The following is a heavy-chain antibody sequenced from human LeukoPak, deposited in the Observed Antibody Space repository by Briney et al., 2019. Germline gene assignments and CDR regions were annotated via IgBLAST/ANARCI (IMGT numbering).Heavy chain of an antibody. J-gene: IGHJ4*02. CDR2: INPSSGTT. V-gene: IGHV1-46*01. Sequence: ASVKVSCKASGYTFTSYAMNWVRQAPGQGLEWMGIINPSSGTTTYAQKFQGRITMTRDTSTSTVYMELSSLRSEDTAVYYCVTITAVGKKLNWGQGTLVTVSS. CDR1: GYTFTSYA. D-gene: IGHD6-13*01. CDR3: VTITAVGKKLN.